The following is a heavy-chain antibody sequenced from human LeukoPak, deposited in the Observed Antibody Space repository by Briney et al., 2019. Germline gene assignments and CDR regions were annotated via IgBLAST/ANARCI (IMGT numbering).Heavy chain of an antibody. J-gene: IGHJ5*02. CDR2: IYYSGST. V-gene: IGHV4-39*07. Sequence: PSETLSLTCTVSGGSISSSSYYWGWIRQPPGKGLEWIGSIYYSGSTYYNPSLKSRVTISVDTSKNQFSLKLSSVTAADTAVYYCARGGGYGLNPWGQGTLVTVSS. CDR3: ARGGGYGLNP. CDR1: GGSISSSSYY. D-gene: IGHD5-18*01.